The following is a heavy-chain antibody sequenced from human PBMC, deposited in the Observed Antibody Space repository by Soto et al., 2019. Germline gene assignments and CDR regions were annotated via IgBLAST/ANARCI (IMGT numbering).Heavy chain of an antibody. Sequence: GGSLRLSCAASGFTFSNAWMSWVRPAPGKGLEWVGRIKSKTDGGTTDYAAPVKGRFTISRDDSKNTLYLQMNSLKTEDTAVYYCTTDRTDCSSTSCYEYYYYMDVWGKGTTVTVSS. CDR1: GFTFSNAW. D-gene: IGHD2-2*01. CDR2: IKSKTDGGTT. CDR3: TTDRTDCSSTSCYEYYYYMDV. J-gene: IGHJ6*03. V-gene: IGHV3-15*01.